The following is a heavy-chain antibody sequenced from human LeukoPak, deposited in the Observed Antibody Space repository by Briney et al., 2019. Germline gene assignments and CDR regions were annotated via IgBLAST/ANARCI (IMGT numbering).Heavy chain of an antibody. CDR1: GYTFTSYG. Sequence: ASVKVSCKASGYTFTSYGISWVRQAPGQGVERMGWISAYNGNKKYAQKHQGRVTITTDKNKRKDYMEMRSLRSDGTAVYYCARGGRYDFWSGPPKTYWGQGTLVTVSS. D-gene: IGHD3-3*01. CDR3: ARGGRYDFWSGPPKTY. CDR2: ISAYNGNK. V-gene: IGHV1-18*01. J-gene: IGHJ4*02.